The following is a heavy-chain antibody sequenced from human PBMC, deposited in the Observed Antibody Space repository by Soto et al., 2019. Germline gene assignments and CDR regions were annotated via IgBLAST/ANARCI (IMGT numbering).Heavy chain of an antibody. CDR2: VIPIFGTA. CDR3: AIYVDTAIPIDY. V-gene: IGHV1-69*13. CDR1: GGTFSSYA. J-gene: IGHJ4*02. Sequence: GASVKVSCKASGGTFSSYAISWVRQAPGQGLEWMGGVIPIFGTANYAQKFQGRVTITADESTSTAYMELSSLRSEDTAVYYCAIYVDTAIPIDYWGQGTLVTVSS. D-gene: IGHD5-18*01.